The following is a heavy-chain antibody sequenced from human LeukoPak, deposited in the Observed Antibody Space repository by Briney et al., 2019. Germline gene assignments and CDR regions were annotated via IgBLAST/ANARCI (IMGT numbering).Heavy chain of an antibody. CDR3: ARSDGYGLVGI. D-gene: IGHD3-10*01. CDR1: GGSFSGYY. V-gene: IGHV4-34*01. Sequence: SETLSLTCAVYGGSFSGYYWSWIRQPPGKGLEWIGEINHSGSTNYNPSLKSRVTISVDTSKNQFSLKLSSVTAADTAAYYCARSDGYGLVGIWGQGTMVTVSS. CDR2: INHSGST. J-gene: IGHJ3*02.